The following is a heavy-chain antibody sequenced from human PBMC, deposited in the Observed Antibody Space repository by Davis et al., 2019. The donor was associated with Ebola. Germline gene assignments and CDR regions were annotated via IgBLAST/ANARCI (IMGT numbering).Heavy chain of an antibody. D-gene: IGHD2-2*01. CDR1: GFSFSYYA. CDR3: ARETPISSRSDW. J-gene: IGHJ4*02. V-gene: IGHV3-23*01. CDR2: VSASGDIT. Sequence: PGGSLRLSCAASGFSFSYYAMTWVRQAPGKGLDWVSYVSASGDITYYADSVKGRFTISRDNAKNSLFLQMHSLRGDDTAVYFCARETPISSRSDWWGQGTLVTVSS.